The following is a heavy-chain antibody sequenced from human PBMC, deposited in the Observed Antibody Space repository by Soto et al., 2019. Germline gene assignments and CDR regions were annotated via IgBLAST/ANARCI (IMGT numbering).Heavy chain of an antibody. Sequence: QITLKESGPTLVKPTQTLTLTRTFSGFSLSTSGVGVGWIRQPPGKALEWLALIYWNDDKRYSPSLKSRLTITKDTSKNQVVLTMTNMDPVDTATYYCAHRSRITIFGVVIMSPYYFDYWGQGTLVTVSS. V-gene: IGHV2-5*01. CDR1: GFSLSTSGVG. J-gene: IGHJ4*02. D-gene: IGHD3-3*01. CDR3: AHRSRITIFGVVIMSPYYFDY. CDR2: IYWNDDK.